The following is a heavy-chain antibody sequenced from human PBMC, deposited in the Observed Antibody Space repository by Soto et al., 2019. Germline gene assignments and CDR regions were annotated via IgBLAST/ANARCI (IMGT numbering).Heavy chain of an antibody. CDR3: ARDSPPYDYDSSGYPRGRYWY. CDR2: ISAYNGNT. D-gene: IGHD3-22*01. Sequence: QVQLVQSGAEVKKPGASVKVSCKASGYTFTSYGISWVRQAPGQGLEWMGWISAYNGNTNYAQKLQGRVTMTTDTSKSTAYMELRSLRSDDTAVYYCARDSPPYDYDSSGYPRGRYWYWGQGTLVTVSS. CDR1: GYTFTSYG. J-gene: IGHJ4*02. V-gene: IGHV1-18*01.